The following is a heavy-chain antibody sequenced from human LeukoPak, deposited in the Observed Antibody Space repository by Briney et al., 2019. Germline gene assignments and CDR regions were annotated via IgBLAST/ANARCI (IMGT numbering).Heavy chain of an antibody. Sequence: PSETLSLTCAVYGGSFSGYYWSWIRQHPGKGLEWIGYIYYSGSTYYNPSLKSRVTISVDTSKNQFSLKLSSVTAADTAVYYCARGLEMATITVGYWGQGTLVTVSS. D-gene: IGHD5-24*01. CDR1: GGSFSGYY. CDR3: ARGLEMATITVGY. J-gene: IGHJ4*02. CDR2: IYYSGST. V-gene: IGHV4-31*11.